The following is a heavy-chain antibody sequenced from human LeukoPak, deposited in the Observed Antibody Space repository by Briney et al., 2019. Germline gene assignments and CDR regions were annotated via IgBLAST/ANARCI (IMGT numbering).Heavy chain of an antibody. J-gene: IGHJ5*02. D-gene: IGHD6-13*01. CDR1: GGSIGSYY. Sequence: PSETLSLTCTVSGGSIGSYYWSWIRQSPGKGLEWIGYIHYSGSTNYNPSLKSRVTISVDTSKNQFSLKLSSVTAADTAVYYCARGVSSSWPDGNWFDPWGQGTLVTVSS. CDR3: ARGVSSSWPDGNWFDP. V-gene: IGHV4-59*12. CDR2: IHYSGST.